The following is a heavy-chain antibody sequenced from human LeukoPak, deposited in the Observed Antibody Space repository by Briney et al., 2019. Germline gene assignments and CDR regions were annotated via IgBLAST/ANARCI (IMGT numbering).Heavy chain of an antibody. V-gene: IGHV4-61*02. CDR3: ARGTYYYDSSGYGNYDSYYMDV. J-gene: IGHJ6*03. CDR2: IYTSGST. CDR1: GGSISCSSYY. Sequence: SETLSLTCTVSGGSISCSSYYWGWIRQPAGKGLEWIGRIYTSGSTTYNPSLKSRVTISVDTSKNQFSLKLSSVTAADTAVYYCARGTYYYDSSGYGNYDSYYMDVWGKGITVTISS. D-gene: IGHD3-22*01.